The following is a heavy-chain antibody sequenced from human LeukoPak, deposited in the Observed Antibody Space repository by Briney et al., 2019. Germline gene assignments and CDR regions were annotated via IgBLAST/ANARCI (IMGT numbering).Heavy chain of an antibody. CDR1: GFTFSSYS. J-gene: IGHJ4*02. CDR2: ISSSSSYI. CDR3: ARSPHSSSWADY. D-gene: IGHD6-13*01. V-gene: IGHV3-21*01. Sequence: GGSLRLSCAASGFTFSSYSMNWVRQTPGKGLEWVSSISSSSSYIYYADSVKGRFTIFRDNAKNSLYLQMNSLRAEDTAVCYCARSPHSSSWADYWGQGTLVTVSS.